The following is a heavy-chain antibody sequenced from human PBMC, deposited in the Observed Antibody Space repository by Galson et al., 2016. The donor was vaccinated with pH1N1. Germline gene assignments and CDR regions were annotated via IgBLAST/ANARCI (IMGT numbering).Heavy chain of an antibody. CDR1: GYSFTNYW. Sequence: QSGAEVKKPGDSLKIPCKASGYSFTNYWIGWVRQMPGKGLEWMGIIYPADSDTRYSPSFQGRVTISADSSISATYLRWSSLKASDTAMYYCARQVGHVRAGSYAFDMWGQGTMVTVSS. V-gene: IGHV5-51*01. CDR2: IYPADSDT. D-gene: IGHD1-26*01. J-gene: IGHJ3*02. CDR3: ARQVGHVRAGSYAFDM.